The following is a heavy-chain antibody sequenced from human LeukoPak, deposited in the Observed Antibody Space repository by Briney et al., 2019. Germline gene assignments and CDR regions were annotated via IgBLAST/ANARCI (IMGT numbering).Heavy chain of an antibody. J-gene: IGHJ4*02. Sequence: PGGSLRLSCAASGFTVSSNYMSWVRQAPGKGLEWVSVIYSGGSTYYADSVKGRFTTSRDNSKNTLYLQMNSLRAEDTAVYYCARGGVYYYDSSGYVDYWGQGTLVTVSS. D-gene: IGHD3-22*01. CDR1: GFTVSSNY. V-gene: IGHV3-53*01. CDR3: ARGGVYYYDSSGYVDY. CDR2: IYSGGST.